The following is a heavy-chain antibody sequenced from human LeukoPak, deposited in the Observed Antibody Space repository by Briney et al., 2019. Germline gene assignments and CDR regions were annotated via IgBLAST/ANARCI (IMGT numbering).Heavy chain of an antibody. V-gene: IGHV1-69*05. Sequence: SVKVSCKASGGTFSSYAISWVRQAPGQGLEWMGGIIPIFGTANYAQKLQGRVTMTTDTSTSTAYMELRSLRSDDTAVYYCARETASGWYDYWGQGTLVTVSS. D-gene: IGHD6-19*01. CDR2: IIPIFGTA. CDR3: ARETASGWYDY. J-gene: IGHJ4*02. CDR1: GGTFSSYA.